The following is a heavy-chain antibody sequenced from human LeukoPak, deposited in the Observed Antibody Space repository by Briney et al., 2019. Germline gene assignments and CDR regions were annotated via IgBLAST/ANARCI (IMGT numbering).Heavy chain of an antibody. V-gene: IGHV4-39*07. CDR2: IYYSGST. CDR1: GGSISSSSNYY. CDR3: ARARSGSGWYWFDP. D-gene: IGHD6-19*01. J-gene: IGHJ5*02. Sequence: KPSETLSLTCSVSGGSISSSSNYYWGWIRQPPGKGLEWIGSIYYSGSTYYNTSLKSRVTISVDTSKNQFSLKLSSVTAADTAVYYCARARSGSGWYWFDPWGQGTLVIVSS.